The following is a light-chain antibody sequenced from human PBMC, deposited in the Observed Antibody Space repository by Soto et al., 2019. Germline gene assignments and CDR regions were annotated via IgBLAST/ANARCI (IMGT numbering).Light chain of an antibody. CDR1: QDITSG. CDR3: QQYNSYSTWT. V-gene: IGKV1D-16*01. J-gene: IGKJ1*01. CDR2: GAS. Sequence: DIQMTQSPSSVSASVGDRVTITFRASQDITSGLAWYQQRPGRAPKLLIYGASSLQNGVPSRFSGSGSGTDFTLTISSLQPDDFATYYCQQYNSYSTWTFGQGTKVDI.